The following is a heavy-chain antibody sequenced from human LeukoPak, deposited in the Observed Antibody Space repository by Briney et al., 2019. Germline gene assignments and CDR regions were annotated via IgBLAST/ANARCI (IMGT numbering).Heavy chain of an antibody. CDR1: GGSISSYY. Sequence: SVTLSLTCTVSGGSISSYYWSWIRQPPGKGLEWIGYFYYSGSTNYNPSLKSRVTISVDTSKNQFSLKLSSVTAADTAVYYCARVRSIAARPDYYYYMDVWGKGTTVTVSS. D-gene: IGHD6-6*01. V-gene: IGHV4-59*01. CDR3: ARVRSIAARPDYYYYMDV. J-gene: IGHJ6*03. CDR2: FYYSGST.